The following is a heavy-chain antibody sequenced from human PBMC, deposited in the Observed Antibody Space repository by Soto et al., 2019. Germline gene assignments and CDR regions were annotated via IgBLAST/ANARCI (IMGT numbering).Heavy chain of an antibody. CDR2: IYPGDSDT. CDR3: ARHPGIAVAAPIPV. J-gene: IGHJ4*02. CDR1: GYSFSHYW. Sequence: GESLKISCKASGYSFSHYWIAWVRHTPGKGLEWMGVIYPGDSDTRYSPSFQGQVTISADTSMYTAYLQWSSLKASDTAMYYCARHPGIAVAAPIPVWGQGTLVTVSS. D-gene: IGHD6-19*01. V-gene: IGHV5-51*01.